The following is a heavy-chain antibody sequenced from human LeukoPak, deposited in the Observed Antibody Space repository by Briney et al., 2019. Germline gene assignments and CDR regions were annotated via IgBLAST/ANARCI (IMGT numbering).Heavy chain of an antibody. D-gene: IGHD6-6*01. CDR3: TRQRSTSTDYYGMDV. CDR2: TYYRSKWNN. J-gene: IGHJ6*02. CDR1: GDTVSSNTAA. Sequence: SQTLSLTCAISGDTVSSNTAAWNWIRQSPSRGLEWLGRTYYRSKWNNDYAVSVQNRITINPDTSKNEFSLQLKSATPEDTAVYYCTRQRSTSTDYYGMDVWGQGTTVTVSS. V-gene: IGHV6-1*01.